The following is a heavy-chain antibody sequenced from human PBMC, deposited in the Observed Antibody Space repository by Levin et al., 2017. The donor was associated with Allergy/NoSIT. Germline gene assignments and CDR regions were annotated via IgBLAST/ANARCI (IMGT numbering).Heavy chain of an antibody. J-gene: IGHJ6*02. V-gene: IGHV4-34*01. CDR2: ITHSGST. CDR3: ARGRIPIFGVVLYGMDV. D-gene: IGHD3-3*01. CDR1: GGSFSGYY. Sequence: NPSETLSLTCAVYGGSFSGYYWTWIRQPPGKGLEWLGEITHSGSTNYNPSLKSRVTISVDTSKNQFSLKLSSVTAADTAVYYCARGRIPIFGVVLYGMDVWGQGTTVTVSS.